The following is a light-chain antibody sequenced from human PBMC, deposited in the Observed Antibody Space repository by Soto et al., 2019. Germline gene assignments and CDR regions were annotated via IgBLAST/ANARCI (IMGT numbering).Light chain of an antibody. CDR1: SSDVGGYNY. Sequence: QSALTQPPSASGSPGQSVTISCTGTSSDVGGYNYVSWYQQHPDKAPKLMIYEVTKWPSGVPDRFSGSKSGNTASLTVSGLQAEDEADYYCSSYAGSNHVVFGGGTKLTVL. CDR2: EVT. V-gene: IGLV2-8*01. CDR3: SSYAGSNHVV. J-gene: IGLJ2*01.